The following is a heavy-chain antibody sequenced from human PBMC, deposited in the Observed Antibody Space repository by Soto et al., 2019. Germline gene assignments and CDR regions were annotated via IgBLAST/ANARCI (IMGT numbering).Heavy chain of an antibody. CDR3: ALYGGNLFYWFDP. CDR1: GYTFTSYD. V-gene: IGHV1-8*01. J-gene: IGHJ5*02. Sequence: ASVKVSCKASGYTFTSYDINWVRQATGQGLECLGWMNAYSGNTGYVQKFQGRVTMTTDTSTSTAYMELRSLRSDDTAVYYCALYGGNLFYWFDPWGQGTLVTVSS. CDR2: MNAYSGNT. D-gene: IGHD2-21*02.